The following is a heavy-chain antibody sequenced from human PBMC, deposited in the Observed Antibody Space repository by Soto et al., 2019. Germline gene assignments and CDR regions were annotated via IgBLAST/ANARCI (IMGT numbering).Heavy chain of an antibody. J-gene: IGHJ4*02. CDR2: IYWDDDK. Sequence: QITLKESGPTLVKPTQTLTLTCTFSGFSLSSTRLAVGWIRQPPGKALEWLALIYWDDDKRYTPFLKSRLTITKDPSKNPVVLTMSNMVPVDTARYYCAHIVVAGLGYYFDYWGQGTLVTVSS. CDR1: GFSLSSTRLA. V-gene: IGHV2-5*02. CDR3: AHIVVAGLGYYFDY. D-gene: IGHD6-19*01.